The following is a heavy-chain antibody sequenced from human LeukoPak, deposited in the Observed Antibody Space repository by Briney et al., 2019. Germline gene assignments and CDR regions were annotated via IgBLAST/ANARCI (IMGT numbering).Heavy chain of an antibody. CDR3: ARVSIAVAGPGYYYYGMDV. D-gene: IGHD6-19*01. CDR2: IYYSGST. V-gene: IGHV4-59*08. Sequence: TSETLSLTRTVSGGSISSYYWSWIRQPPGKGLEWIGYIYYSGSTYYNPSLKSRVTISVDTSKNQFSLKLSSVTAADTAVYYCARVSIAVAGPGYYYYGMDVWGQGTTVTVSS. J-gene: IGHJ6*02. CDR1: GGSISSYY.